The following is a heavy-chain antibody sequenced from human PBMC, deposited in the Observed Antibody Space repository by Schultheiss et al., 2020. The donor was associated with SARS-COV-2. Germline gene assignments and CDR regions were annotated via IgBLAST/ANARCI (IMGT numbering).Heavy chain of an antibody. J-gene: IGHJ6*03. CDR2: IYTSGST. Sequence: SQTLSLTCTVSGGSISSYYWSWIRQPPGKGLEWIGRIYTSGSTNYNPSLKSRVTMSVDTSKNQFSLKLSSVTAADTAVYYCARTYCSSTSCLYGYYYYYMXXXGXGXX. CDR3: ARTYCSSTSCLYGYYYYYMXX. V-gene: IGHV4-4*07. CDR1: GGSISSYY. D-gene: IGHD2-2*01.